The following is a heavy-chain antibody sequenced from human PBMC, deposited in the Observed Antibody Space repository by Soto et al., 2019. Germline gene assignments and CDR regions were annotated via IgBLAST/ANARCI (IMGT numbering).Heavy chain of an antibody. V-gene: IGHV1-3*01. CDR1: GYTFTSYA. Sequence: QVQLVQSGAEVKKPGASVKVSCKASGYTFTSYAMHWVRQAPGQRLEWMGWINAGNGNTKYSQKFQGRVTITRDTPGSTAYMELGSLRFEDTALYSCARGPGGPDGPGEYWGQGTLVTVSS. D-gene: IGHD3-10*01. CDR3: ARGPGGPDGPGEY. CDR2: INAGNGNT. J-gene: IGHJ4*02.